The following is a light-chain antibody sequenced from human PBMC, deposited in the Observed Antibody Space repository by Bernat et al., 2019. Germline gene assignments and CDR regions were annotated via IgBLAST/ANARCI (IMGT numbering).Light chain of an antibody. J-gene: IGLJ1*01. V-gene: IGLV3-1*01. CDR1: NFENKY. Sequence: SFVLTQPPSVSVSPGQTATIACSGTNFENKYVCWYQQKTGQAPVLIIYQDKRRPPGIPGRFSGSSSGNTATLTIGGTQPGDEADYYCQTWDSKTYVFGTGTKVSVL. CDR2: QDK. CDR3: QTWDSKTYV.